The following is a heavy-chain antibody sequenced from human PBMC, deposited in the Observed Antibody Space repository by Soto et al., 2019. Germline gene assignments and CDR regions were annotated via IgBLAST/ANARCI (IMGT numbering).Heavy chain of an antibody. CDR3: ARVSTYGNFDY. V-gene: IGHV1-46*01. J-gene: IGHJ4*02. D-gene: IGHD2-2*01. CDR2: INPSDGST. CDR1: GYTFTTYY. Sequence: ASVKVSCKAFGYTFTTYYIRWVRQAPGQGLEWMGMINPSDGSTGYGQKLQGRVTVTRDTSTSTVYMEVSSLRSDDTAVYYCARVSTYGNFDYWGQGTLVTVSS.